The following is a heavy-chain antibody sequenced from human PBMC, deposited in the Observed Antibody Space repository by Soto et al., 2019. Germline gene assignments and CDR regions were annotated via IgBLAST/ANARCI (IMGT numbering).Heavy chain of an antibody. J-gene: IGHJ6*02. V-gene: IGHV1-69*13. D-gene: IGHD5-12*01. CDR1: GGTFSSYA. CDR2: IIPIFGTA. CDR3: ARDSAEVATILPTPFEDYYYGMDV. Sequence: SVKVSCKASGGTFSSYAISWVRQAPGQGLEWMGGIIPIFGTANYAQKFQGRVTITADESTSTAYMELSSLRSEDTAVYYCARDSAEVATILPTPFEDYYYGMDVWGQGTTVTVSS.